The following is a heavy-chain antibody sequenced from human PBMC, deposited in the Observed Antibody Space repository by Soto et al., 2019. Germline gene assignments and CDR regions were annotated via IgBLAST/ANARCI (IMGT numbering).Heavy chain of an antibody. J-gene: IGHJ5*02. CDR2: IYYSGNT. CDR1: GGSISNYY. CDR3: ARVGWECLAPSFDH. V-gene: IGHV4-59*01. D-gene: IGHD1-26*01. Sequence: PSETLSLTCTVSGGSISNYYWTWIRQPPGKGLEWIGYIYYSGNTNYNPSLMSRVTISRDTSKNQFSLRLTSVTAADTAVYYCARVGWECLAPSFDHWGQGTLVTVSS.